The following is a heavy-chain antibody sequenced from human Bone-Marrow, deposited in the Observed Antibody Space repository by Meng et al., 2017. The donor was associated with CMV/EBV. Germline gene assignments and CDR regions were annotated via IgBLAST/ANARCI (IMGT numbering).Heavy chain of an antibody. CDR1: GATFNNYA. V-gene: IGHV1-69*10. CDR3: ARDRPLPPTACDAFDI. J-gene: IGHJ3*02. D-gene: IGHD4-17*01. CDR2: IIPVLSTE. Sequence: SVKVSCKAPGATFNNYAFSWVRQAPGQGLEWMGGIIPVLSTEKYAQKFQGRVTITADKSTSTAYMELSSLRSEDTAVYYCARDRPLPPTACDAFDIWGQGTMVTVSS.